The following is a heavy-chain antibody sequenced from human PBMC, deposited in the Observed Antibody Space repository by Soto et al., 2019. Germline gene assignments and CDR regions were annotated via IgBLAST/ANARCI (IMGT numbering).Heavy chain of an antibody. CDR3: ARDGAIDFDWLFDY. V-gene: IGHV1-18*01. Sequence: ASVKVSCKASGYTFTSYGISWVRQAPGQGLEWMGWISAYNGNTNYAQKHQGRVTMTTDTSTSTAYMELRSLRSDDTTVYYCARDGAIDFDWLFDYWGQGTLVTVSS. D-gene: IGHD3-9*01. J-gene: IGHJ4*02. CDR2: ISAYNGNT. CDR1: GYTFTSYG.